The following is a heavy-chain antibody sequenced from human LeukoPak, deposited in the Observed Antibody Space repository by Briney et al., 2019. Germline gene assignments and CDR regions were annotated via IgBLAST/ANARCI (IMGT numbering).Heavy chain of an antibody. J-gene: IGHJ6*03. CDR3: ARGFSYYDFWSGYYYYYYMDV. CDR2: IYYSGST. D-gene: IGHD3-3*01. Sequence: SETLSLTCTVSGGSISSGDYYWSWIRQPPGKSLEWIGYIYYSGSTYYNPSLKSRVTISVDTSKNQFSLTLSSVTAADTAVYYCARGFSYYDFWSGYYYYYYMDVWGKGTTVTVSS. CDR1: GGSISSGDYY. V-gene: IGHV4-30-4*08.